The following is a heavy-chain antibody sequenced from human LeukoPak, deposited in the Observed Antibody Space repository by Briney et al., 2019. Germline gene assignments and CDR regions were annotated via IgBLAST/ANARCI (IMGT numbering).Heavy chain of an antibody. V-gene: IGHV3-23*01. J-gene: IGHJ1*01. Sequence: GGSLRLSCAASGFTFSSYAMSWVRQAPGKGLEWVSAISGSGGSTYYAHSVKGRFTISRDNSKNTLYLQMNSLRAEDTAVYYCARYCSGGSCYSRYFQHWGQGTLVTVSS. CDR3: ARYCSGGSCYSRYFQH. D-gene: IGHD2-15*01. CDR1: GFTFSSYA. CDR2: ISGSGGST.